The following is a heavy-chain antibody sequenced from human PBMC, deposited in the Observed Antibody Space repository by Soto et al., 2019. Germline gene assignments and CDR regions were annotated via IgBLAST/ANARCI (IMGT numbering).Heavy chain of an antibody. Sequence: QVQLVQSGDEVRKPGSSVKVSCKASGYIFVNYGIAWVRQAPGQGLEWMGWISPYSGNTHYASKVQGRLTMTTDTSTSTGYMELGTLTSDDTAVHYCAMVATSVTPTPQDVWGQGPTVTVSS. J-gene: IGHJ6*02. CDR3: AMVATSVTPTPQDV. V-gene: IGHV1-18*01. D-gene: IGHD5-12*01. CDR2: ISPYSGNT. CDR1: GYIFVNYG.